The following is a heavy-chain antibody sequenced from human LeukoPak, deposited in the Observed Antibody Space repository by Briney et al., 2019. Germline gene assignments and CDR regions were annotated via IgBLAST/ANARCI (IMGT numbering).Heavy chain of an antibody. CDR1: GGSISSGGYF. D-gene: IGHD3-22*01. Sequence: SQTLSLTCTVSGGSISSGGYFWSWIRQHPGKGLEWIGYIYYSGSTYYNPSLKGRVTISVDTSKNQFSLRLSSVTAADTAIYYCATVSYDTSLQHWGQGTLVTVSS. V-gene: IGHV4-31*03. J-gene: IGHJ1*01. CDR3: ATVSYDTSLQH. CDR2: IYYSGST.